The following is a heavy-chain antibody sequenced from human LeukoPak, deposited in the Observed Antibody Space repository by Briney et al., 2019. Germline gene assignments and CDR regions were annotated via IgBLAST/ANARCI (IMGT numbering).Heavy chain of an antibody. CDR2: IDVGSGNT. J-gene: IGHJ5*02. CDR1: GFTFTSSA. Sequence: SVKVSCKASGFTFTSSAVQWVRQARGQRLEWIGWIDVGSGNTNYAQKFQERVTITRDMSTSTAYMELSSLRSEDTAVYYCARLGYSGYDYRNNWFDPWGQGTLVTVSS. CDR3: ARLGYSGYDYRNNWFDP. D-gene: IGHD5-12*01. V-gene: IGHV1-58*01.